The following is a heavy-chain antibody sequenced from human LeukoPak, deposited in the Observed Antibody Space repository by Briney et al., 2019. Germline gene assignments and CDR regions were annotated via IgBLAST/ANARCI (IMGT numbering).Heavy chain of an antibody. D-gene: IGHD3-10*01. V-gene: IGHV4-59*08. Sequence: PSGALSLTCTVSGGSISNYYWGWIRQPPGKGLEWIGYIYYTGSTTYTPSLKSRVTISLDTSNNLFSLKLSSVTAADTAVYYCVRRDYGSGAYGYWGQGTLVTVSS. CDR3: VRRDYGSGAYGY. CDR2: IYYTGST. J-gene: IGHJ4*02. CDR1: GGSISNYY.